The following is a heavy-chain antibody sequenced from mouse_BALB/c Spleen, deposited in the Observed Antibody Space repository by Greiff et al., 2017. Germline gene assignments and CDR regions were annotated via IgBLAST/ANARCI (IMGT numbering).Heavy chain of an antibody. Sequence: VQLKESGPGLVKPSQSLSLTCSVTGYSITSGYYWYWIRQFPGNKLEWMGYISYDGSNNYNPSLKNRISITRDTSKNQFFLKLNSVTTEDTATYYCAREIYYYGSRVAYWGQGTLVTVSA. CDR3: AREIYYYGSRVAY. D-gene: IGHD1-1*01. CDR2: ISYDGSN. CDR1: GYSITSGYY. J-gene: IGHJ3*01. V-gene: IGHV3-6*02.